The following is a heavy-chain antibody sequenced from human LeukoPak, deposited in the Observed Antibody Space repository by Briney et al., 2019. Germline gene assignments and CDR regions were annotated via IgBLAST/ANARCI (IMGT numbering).Heavy chain of an antibody. D-gene: IGHD2-2*01. J-gene: IGHJ4*02. CDR3: ARYCSSTSCYEGFDY. CDR1: GYTFTSYA. Sequence: ASVKVSCKASGYTFTSYAMHWVRQAPGQRLEWMGWINAGNGNTKYSQKFQGRVTITRDTSASTAYMELSSLRSEDTAVYYCARYCSSTSCYEGFDYWGQGTLVTVSS. V-gene: IGHV1-3*01. CDR2: INAGNGNT.